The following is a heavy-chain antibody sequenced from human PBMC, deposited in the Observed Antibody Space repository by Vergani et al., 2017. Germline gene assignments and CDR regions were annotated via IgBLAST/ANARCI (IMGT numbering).Heavy chain of an antibody. CDR3: AMLAGSYRYCWPRDWFDP. Sequence: EVQLVQSGAEVKKPGESLKISCKGSGYSFTSYWIGWVRQMPGKGLEWMGIIYPGDSDTRYSPSFQGQVTISADKSISTAYLQWSSLKAADTAMYYCAMLAGSYRYCWPRDWFDPWGQGTLVTVSS. CDR1: GYSFTSYW. CDR2: IYPGDSDT. J-gene: IGHJ5*02. D-gene: IGHD3-16*02. V-gene: IGHV5-51*01.